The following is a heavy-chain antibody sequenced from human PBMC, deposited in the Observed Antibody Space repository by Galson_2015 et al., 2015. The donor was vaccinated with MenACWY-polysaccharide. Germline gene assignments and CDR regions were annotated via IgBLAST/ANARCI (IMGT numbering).Heavy chain of an antibody. Sequence: LRLSCAASGFTFSSYAMSWVRQAPGKGLEWVSTISGSGSSTYYADSVKGRFTISRDSSKNTLYLQMNSLRAEDTAVYYCAKYGIAVAGSLRNHFDYWGQGTLVTVSS. D-gene: IGHD6-19*01. J-gene: IGHJ4*02. CDR3: AKYGIAVAGSLRNHFDY. V-gene: IGHV3-23*01. CDR2: ISGSGSST. CDR1: GFTFSSYA.